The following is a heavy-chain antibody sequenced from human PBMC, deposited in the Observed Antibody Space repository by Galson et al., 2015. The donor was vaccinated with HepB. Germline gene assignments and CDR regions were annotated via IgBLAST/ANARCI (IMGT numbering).Heavy chain of an antibody. Sequence: LRLSCAASGFTSDDYAIHWVRQVPGKGLEWVSGINWDGVLINYPDSANGRFTVSRDNVKNCLYLQMNDLRPEDTALYFCARAPKGWGPSDYWGQGTLVTVSS. J-gene: IGHJ4*02. CDR2: INWDGVLI. D-gene: IGHD3-16*01. CDR1: GFTSDDYA. V-gene: IGHV3-9*02. CDR3: ARAPKGWGPSDY.